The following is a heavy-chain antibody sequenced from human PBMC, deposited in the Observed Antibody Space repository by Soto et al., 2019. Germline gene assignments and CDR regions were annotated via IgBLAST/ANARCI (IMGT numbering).Heavy chain of an antibody. V-gene: IGHV1-69*08. Sequence: QVQLVQSGAEVKKPGSSVKVSCKASGGTFSSYTISWVRQAPGQGLEWMGRIIPILGIANYAQKFQGRVTITADKTTSTAYRELSSLRSEDTAVYYCARDGGIAVAGYYYYGMDVWGQGTTVTVSS. CDR3: ARDGGIAVAGYYYYGMDV. CDR1: GGTFSSYT. J-gene: IGHJ6*02. CDR2: IIPILGIA. D-gene: IGHD6-19*01.